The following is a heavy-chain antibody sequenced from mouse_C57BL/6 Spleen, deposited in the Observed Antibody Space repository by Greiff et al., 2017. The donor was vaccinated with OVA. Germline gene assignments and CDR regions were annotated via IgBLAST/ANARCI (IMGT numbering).Heavy chain of an antibody. J-gene: IGHJ1*03. D-gene: IGHD6-1*01. V-gene: IGHV1-54*01. Sequence: VQLQESGAELVRPGTSVKVSCKASGYAFTNYLIEWVKQRPGQGLEWIGVINPGSGGTNYNEKFKGKATLTADKSSSTAYMQLSSLTSEDSAVYFCARSNNEDWYFDDWGTGTTVTVSS. CDR3: ARSNNEDWYFDD. CDR1: GYAFTNYL. CDR2: INPGSGGT.